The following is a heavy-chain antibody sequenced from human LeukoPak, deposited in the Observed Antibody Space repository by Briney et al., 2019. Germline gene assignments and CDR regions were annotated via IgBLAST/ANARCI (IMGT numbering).Heavy chain of an antibody. Sequence: GGSLRLSCAASGFTFRSFVMHWVRQAPGKGLEWVAAISYEDGITQYYADSVKGRFTISRDNSKYTVYLEMNSLRVEDTAMYYCARDFYVGSGSYYIGYWGQGTLVTVSS. D-gene: IGHD3-10*01. CDR2: ISYEDGITQ. CDR1: GFTFRSFV. J-gene: IGHJ4*02. V-gene: IGHV3-30*04. CDR3: ARDFYVGSGSYYIGY.